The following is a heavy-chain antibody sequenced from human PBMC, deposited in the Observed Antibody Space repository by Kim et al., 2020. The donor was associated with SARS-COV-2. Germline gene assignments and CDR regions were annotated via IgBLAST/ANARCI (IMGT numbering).Heavy chain of an antibody. CDR1: GGTFSSYA. V-gene: IGHV1-69*13. CDR2: IIPIFGTA. D-gene: IGHD6-13*01. J-gene: IGHJ6*02. CDR3: ARLATSSWPRAYYYYYGMDV. Sequence: SVKVSCKASGGTFSSYAISWVRQAPGQGLEWMGGIIPIFGTANYAQKFQGRVTITADESTSTAYMELSSLRSEDTAVYYCARLATSSWPRAYYYYYGMDVWGQGTTVTVSS.